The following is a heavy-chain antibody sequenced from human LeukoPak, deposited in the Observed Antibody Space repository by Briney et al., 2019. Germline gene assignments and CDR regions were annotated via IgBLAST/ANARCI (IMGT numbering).Heavy chain of an antibody. CDR3: AREVAAAGTIDY. D-gene: IGHD6-13*01. CDR2: IYTSGST. J-gene: IGHJ4*02. V-gene: IGHV4-4*07. Sequence: SETLSLTCTVSGGSISSYYWSLIRQPAGKGLEWVGRIYTSGSTNYNPSLKSRVTMSVDTSKNQFSLKLSSVTAADTAVYYCAREVAAAGTIDYWGQGTLVTVSS. CDR1: GGSISSYY.